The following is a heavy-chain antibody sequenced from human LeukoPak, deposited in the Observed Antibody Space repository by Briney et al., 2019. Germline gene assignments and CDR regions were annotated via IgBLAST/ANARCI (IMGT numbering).Heavy chain of an antibody. CDR1: GGSISSYS. J-gene: IGHJ4*02. D-gene: IGHD3-3*01. CDR3: ARWDSRDYDFLSGYYTGGPYFDY. V-gene: IGHV4-4*07. CDR2: IYLSGST. Sequence: PSETLSLTCIVSGGSISSYSWSWIRQPAGKGLEWIGRIYLSGSTNYNPSLKSRVTMSVDTSKNEFSLKLNFVTAADTAVFYCARWDSRDYDFLSGYYTGGPYFDYWGQGTLVTVSP.